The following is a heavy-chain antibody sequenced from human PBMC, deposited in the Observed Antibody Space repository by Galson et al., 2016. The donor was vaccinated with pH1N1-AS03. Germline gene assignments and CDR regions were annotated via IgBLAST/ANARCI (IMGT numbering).Heavy chain of an antibody. J-gene: IGHJ4*02. CDR2: LDRSGTT. Sequence: ETLSLTCAVQSGSSSGYYWTWIRQSPTKGLEWIGELDRSGTTIYNPSLESRLTMSVDTSKNQFSLKLSSVTAADTAIYYCAGLVGGSLDYWGQGTLVTVSS. CDR1: SGSSSGYY. D-gene: IGHD1-26*01. CDR3: AGLVGGSLDY. V-gene: IGHV4-34*01.